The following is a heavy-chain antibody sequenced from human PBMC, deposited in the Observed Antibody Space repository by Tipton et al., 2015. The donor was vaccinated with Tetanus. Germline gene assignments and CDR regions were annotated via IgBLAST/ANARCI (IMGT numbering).Heavy chain of an antibody. J-gene: IGHJ3*02. CDR1: GGSFSGYY. V-gene: IGHV4-34*01. CDR2: INHSGST. Sequence: TLSLTCAVYGGSFSGYYWSWIRQPPGKGLEWIGEINHSGSTNYNPSLKSRVTISVDTSKNQFSLKLSSVTAAATAVYYCARGRLYSSSYPQPPTGGAFDIWGPGTIVPVSS. CDR3: ARGRLYSSSYPQPPTGGAFDI. D-gene: IGHD6-13*01.